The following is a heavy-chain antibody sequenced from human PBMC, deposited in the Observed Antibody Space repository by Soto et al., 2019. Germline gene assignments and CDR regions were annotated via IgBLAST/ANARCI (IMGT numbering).Heavy chain of an antibody. CDR1: GGSISSGGYF. D-gene: IGHD6-6*01. Sequence: QVQLQESGTGLVKPSQTLSLTCTVSGGSISSGGYFWSWIRQHPGKGLEWIGFIYYMGSTFYNPSLKCRVTISVDTSKNQFSLKLRSVTAADTAVYYCAREGAAPYYYSGMDVWGQGATVTVSS. CDR3: AREGAAPYYYSGMDV. CDR2: IYYMGST. V-gene: IGHV4-31*03. J-gene: IGHJ6*02.